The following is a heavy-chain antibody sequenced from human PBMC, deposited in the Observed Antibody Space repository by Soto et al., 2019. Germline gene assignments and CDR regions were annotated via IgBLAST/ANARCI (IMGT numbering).Heavy chain of an antibody. J-gene: IGHJ4*02. D-gene: IGHD3-10*01. CDR3: AKDSVFGTGSELDF. Sequence: GGSLRLSCEASGFTFNSYAMSWVRQAPGKGLEWVAGISGNGRSIAYADSVKGRFTISRDNLNNTLSLEMTRLRAEDTALYYCAKDSVFGTGSELDFWAQGTLVTVSS. V-gene: IGHV3-23*01. CDR2: ISGNGRSI. CDR1: GFTFNSYA.